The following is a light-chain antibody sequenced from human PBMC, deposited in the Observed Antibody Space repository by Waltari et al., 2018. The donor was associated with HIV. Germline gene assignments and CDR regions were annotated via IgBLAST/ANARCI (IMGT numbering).Light chain of an antibody. J-gene: IGLJ2*01. Sequence: QSVLTQPPSASGTPGQGVTISCFGSSSNIGTNTVTWYQHLPGAAPKLIIFRNHQRPSGVPDRFSGSQSGTSAFLTITGLLPGDEATYYCAAWDASLHVVFGGGTQLTVL. V-gene: IGLV1-44*01. CDR3: AAWDASLHVV. CDR2: RNH. CDR1: SSNIGTNT.